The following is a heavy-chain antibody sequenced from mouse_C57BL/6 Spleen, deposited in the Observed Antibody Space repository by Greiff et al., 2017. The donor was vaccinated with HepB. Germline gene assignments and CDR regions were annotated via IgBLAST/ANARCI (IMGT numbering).Heavy chain of an antibody. CDR2: IRNKANGYTT. V-gene: IGHV7-3*01. CDR1: GFTFTDYY. CDR3: ARYNFLYAMDY. Sequence: EVQVVESGGGLVQPGGSLSLSCAASGFTFTDYYMSWVRQPPGKALEWLGFIRNKANGYTTEYSASVKGRFTISRDNSQSILYLQMNALRAEDSATYYCARYNFLYAMDYWGQGTSVTVSS. J-gene: IGHJ4*01.